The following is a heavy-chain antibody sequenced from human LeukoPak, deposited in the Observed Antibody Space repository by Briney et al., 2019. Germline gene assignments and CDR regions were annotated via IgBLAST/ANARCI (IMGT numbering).Heavy chain of an antibody. CDR1: GGTFSSYA. V-gene: IGHV1-69*04. Sequence: ASVKVSCKASGGTFSSYAISWVRQAPGQGLEWMGRIIPILGIANYAQKFQGRVTITADKSTSTAYMELSSLRSEDTAVYYCARYYGDYVGGMDVWGQGTTVTVSS. CDR3: ARYYGDYVGGMDV. J-gene: IGHJ6*02. D-gene: IGHD4-17*01. CDR2: IIPILGIA.